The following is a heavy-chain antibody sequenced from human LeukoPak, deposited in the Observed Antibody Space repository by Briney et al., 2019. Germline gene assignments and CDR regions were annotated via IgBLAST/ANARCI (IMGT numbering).Heavy chain of an antibody. D-gene: IGHD6-6*01. V-gene: IGHV3-23*01. J-gene: IGHJ3*02. CDR3: ANSPYSGAARGAFDI. Sequence: PGGSLRLSCAASGFTFSTYAMNWVRQAPGKGLEWVSVISGSGGGTYYADSVKGRFTISRDDSKNMLFLQMNSLRAEDTALYYCANSPYSGAARGAFDIWGQGTMVTVSS. CDR2: ISGSGGGT. CDR1: GFTFSTYA.